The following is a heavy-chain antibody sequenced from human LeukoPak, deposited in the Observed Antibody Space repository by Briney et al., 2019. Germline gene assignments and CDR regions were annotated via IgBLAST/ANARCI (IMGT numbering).Heavy chain of an antibody. Sequence: PVASVKVSCKASGGTFSSYTISWVRQAPGQGLEWMGRIIPILGIANYAQKFQGRVTITADKSTSTAYMELSSLRSEDTAVYYCARDYYDGSGYFDYWGQGTLVTVSS. V-gene: IGHV1-69*04. CDR1: GGTFSSYT. CDR3: ARDYYDGSGYFDY. J-gene: IGHJ4*02. CDR2: IIPILGIA. D-gene: IGHD3-22*01.